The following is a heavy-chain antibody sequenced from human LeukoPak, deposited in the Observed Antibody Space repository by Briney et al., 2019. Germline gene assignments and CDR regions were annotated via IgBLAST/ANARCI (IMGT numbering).Heavy chain of an antibody. J-gene: IGHJ4*02. CDR2: ISSSGSTI. D-gene: IGHD5-24*01. CDR1: GFTFRIYE. Sequence: GGSLRLSCAASGFTFRIYEMNWVRQAPGKGLEWVSYISSSGSTIYYADSVKGRFTISRDNAKNSLYLQMNSLRAEDTAVYYCARGGDGYSTFDYWGQGTLVTVSS. V-gene: IGHV3-48*03. CDR3: ARGGDGYSTFDY.